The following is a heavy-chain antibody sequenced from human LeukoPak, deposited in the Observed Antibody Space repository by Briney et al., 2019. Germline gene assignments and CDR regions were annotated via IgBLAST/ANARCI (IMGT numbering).Heavy chain of an antibody. CDR3: ARGGIRQTFDN. CDR1: GGSISTYY. D-gene: IGHD3-3*02. CDR2: IYYSGST. V-gene: IGHV4-59*01. J-gene: IGHJ4*02. Sequence: PSETLSLTCTVSGGSISTYYWNWIRQPPGKGLEWIGYIYYSGSTNYNPSLKSRVTILVVTSKNQFSLNLTSVTAADTAVYYCARGGIRQTFDNWGQGTLVTVSS.